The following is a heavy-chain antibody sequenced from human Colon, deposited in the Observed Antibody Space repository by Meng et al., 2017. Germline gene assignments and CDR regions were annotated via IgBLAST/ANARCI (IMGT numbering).Heavy chain of an antibody. D-gene: IGHD3-3*01. V-gene: IGHV1-2*06. CDR1: GYTFTGYY. CDR3: ARDGSYGLDLDF. Sequence: QVQVVQSGTEVKKPGASVKVSCKTSGYTFTGYYMQWVRQAPGQGLEWLGRIHPNTGATNYAQKFQDRVTMTRDTSISTVYMELNTLKSDDTAVYYCARDGSYGLDLDFWGQGTLVTVSS. J-gene: IGHJ4*02. CDR2: IHPNTGAT.